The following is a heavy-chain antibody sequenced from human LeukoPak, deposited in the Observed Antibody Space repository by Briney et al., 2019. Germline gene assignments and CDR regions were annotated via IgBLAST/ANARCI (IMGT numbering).Heavy chain of an antibody. Sequence: GGSLRLSCAASGFSLSTYWVTWVRQAPGTGLEWVANINPAGTETYYVEPVKGRFTISRDNAKNLLYLQMNSLRGEDSAVYHCGRFGYVAGVDLWGQGTLVTVSS. D-gene: IGHD6-19*01. CDR1: GFSLSTYW. CDR3: GRFGYVAGVDL. J-gene: IGHJ4*02. CDR2: INPAGTET. V-gene: IGHV3-7*01.